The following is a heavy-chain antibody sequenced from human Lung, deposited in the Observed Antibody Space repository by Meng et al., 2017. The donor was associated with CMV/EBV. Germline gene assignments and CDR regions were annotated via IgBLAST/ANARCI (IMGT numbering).Heavy chain of an antibody. CDR1: GYSFSTYT. Sequence: FWHKLKKPEDSGKVSCKASGYSFSTYTINWVRQAHGRGLEWMGWISTNTGTPTYTQGFTGRFVFSLDTSVSTAYLQISSLKAEDTAVYYCARGGNFDPWGQGTLVTVSS. CDR2: ISTNTGTP. CDR3: ARGGNFDP. J-gene: IGHJ5*02. V-gene: IGHV7-4-1*02. D-gene: IGHD2/OR15-2a*01.